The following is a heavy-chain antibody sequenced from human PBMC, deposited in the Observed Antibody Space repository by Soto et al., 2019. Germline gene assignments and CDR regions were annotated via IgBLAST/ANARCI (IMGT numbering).Heavy chain of an antibody. J-gene: IGHJ6*02. CDR1: GGTFSSYT. V-gene: IGHV1-69*04. D-gene: IGHD2-21*01. CDR3: ARDRGGGDLDYYYYGMDV. Sequence: GASVKVSCKASGGTFSSYTISWVRQAPGQGLEWMGRIIPILGIANYAQKFQGRVTITADKSTSTAYMELSSLRSEDTAVYYCARDRGGGDLDYYYYGMDVWGQGTTVTVSS. CDR2: IIPILGIA.